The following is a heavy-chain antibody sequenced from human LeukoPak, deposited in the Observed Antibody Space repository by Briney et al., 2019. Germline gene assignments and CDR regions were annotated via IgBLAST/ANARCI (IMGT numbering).Heavy chain of an antibody. Sequence: GGSLRLSCAASGFTFSSYGMHWVRQAPGKGLEWVAVISYDGSNKYYADSVKGRFTISRDNSKNTLYLRMNSLRAEDTAVYYCAKELLRFLENPNWFDPWGQGTLVTVSS. CDR3: AKELLRFLENPNWFDP. CDR1: GFTFSSYG. D-gene: IGHD3-3*01. J-gene: IGHJ5*02. CDR2: ISYDGSNK. V-gene: IGHV3-30*18.